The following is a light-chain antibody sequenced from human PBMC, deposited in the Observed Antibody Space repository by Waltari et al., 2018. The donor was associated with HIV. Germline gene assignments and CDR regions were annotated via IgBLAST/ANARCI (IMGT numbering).Light chain of an antibody. J-gene: IGKJ5*01. CDR3: LQDYNYPHT. V-gene: IGKV1-6*01. Sequence: AIQMTQSPSSLSASVGDRVTITCRASQGIRNDLGWYQQKPGKDPKLLIYAASSLQSGVPSRFSGSGSDTEFTLTISSLQPEDYATDYGLQDYNYPHTFGQGTRLEIK. CDR2: AAS. CDR1: QGIRND.